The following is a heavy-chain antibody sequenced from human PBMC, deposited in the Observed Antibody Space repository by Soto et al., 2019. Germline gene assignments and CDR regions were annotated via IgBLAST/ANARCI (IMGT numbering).Heavy chain of an antibody. CDR2: IYYSGST. J-gene: IGHJ5*02. D-gene: IGHD6-13*01. V-gene: IGHV4-31*11. CDR1: GGSISSGGYY. CDR3: ARGGSSWGNWFDP. Sequence: KASETLSLTCAVSGGSISSGGYYWSWIRQHPGKGLEWIGYIYYSGSTYYNPSLKSRVTISIHTSKTQFSLKLSSATAADTAVYYCARGGSSWGNWFDPWGQGTLVTVSS.